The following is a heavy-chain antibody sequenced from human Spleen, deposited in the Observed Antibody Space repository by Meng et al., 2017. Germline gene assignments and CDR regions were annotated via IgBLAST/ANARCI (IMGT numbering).Heavy chain of an antibody. CDR2: ITSDGSNK. CDR3: ARDGPHYDVDY. V-gene: IGHV3-33*01. Sequence: LSLTCTTSGFTFYSYGMHWVRQAPGKGLEWVALITSDGSNKYYADSVKGRFTISRDNSKNTLYLQINSLRAEDTAVYFCARDGPHYDVDYWGQGTLVTVSS. J-gene: IGHJ4*02. CDR1: GFTFYSYG. D-gene: IGHD5-12*01.